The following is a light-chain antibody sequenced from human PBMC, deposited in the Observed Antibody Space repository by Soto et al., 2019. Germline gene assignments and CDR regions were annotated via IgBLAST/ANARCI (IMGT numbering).Light chain of an antibody. CDR1: SSDIGSHNF. V-gene: IGLV2-14*01. CDR3: SSYTSTYIWV. CDR2: GVS. Sequence: QSALTQPASVSGSPGQSITISCTGTSSDIGSHNFVSWHQQHPGKAPEFIIYGVSNRPSGVSNRFSGSKSGNTASLTISGLQADDEADYYCSSYTSTYIWVFGGGTKLTVL. J-gene: IGLJ3*02.